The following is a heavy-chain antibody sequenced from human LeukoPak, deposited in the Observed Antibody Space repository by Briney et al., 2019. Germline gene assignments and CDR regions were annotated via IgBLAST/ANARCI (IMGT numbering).Heavy chain of an antibody. CDR1: GFIFNTYT. J-gene: IGHJ3*02. V-gene: IGHV3-21*01. CDR3: ARDLGRSGYYTIDAFDI. Sequence: GGSLRLSCVAPGFIFNTYTMNWVRQAPGKGLEWVSSIGSSITYIYYADSLKGRFTISRDNAKNSLYLQMNSLRAEDTAMYYCARDLGRSGYYTIDAFDIWGQGTMVTVSS. CDR2: IGSSITYI. D-gene: IGHD3-22*01.